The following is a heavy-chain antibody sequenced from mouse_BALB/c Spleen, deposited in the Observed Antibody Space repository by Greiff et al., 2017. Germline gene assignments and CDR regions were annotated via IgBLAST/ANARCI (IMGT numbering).Heavy chain of an antibody. D-gene: IGHD5-1*01. Sequence: EVQRVESGGGLVKPGGSLKLSCAASGFTFSSYAMSWVRQTPEKRLEWVASISSGGSTYYPDSVKGRFTISRDNARNILYLQMSSLRSEDTAMYYCAREEYDYWGQGTTLTVSS. CDR3: AREEYDY. V-gene: IGHV5-6-5*01. CDR1: GFTFSSYA. CDR2: ISSGGST. J-gene: IGHJ2*01.